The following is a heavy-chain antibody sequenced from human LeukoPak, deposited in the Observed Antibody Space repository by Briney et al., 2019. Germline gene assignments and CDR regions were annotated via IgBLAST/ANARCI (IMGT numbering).Heavy chain of an antibody. CDR3: AKDRSYNSYFDY. Sequence: GGSLRLSCEASGFIFNDYAMHWVRQVPGKGLEWISPITWNGGHTYYADSVKGRFTISRDNIKNSLYLQMNSLRPEDTALYYCAKDRSYNSYFDYWGQGTLVTV. D-gene: IGHD5-24*01. CDR2: ITWNGGHT. CDR1: GFIFNDYA. J-gene: IGHJ4*02. V-gene: IGHV3-43D*04.